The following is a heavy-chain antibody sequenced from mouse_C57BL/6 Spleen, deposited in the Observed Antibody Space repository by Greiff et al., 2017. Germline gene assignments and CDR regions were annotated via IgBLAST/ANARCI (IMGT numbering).Heavy chain of an antibody. CDR3: ARGGYDGGYYAMDY. CDR1: GYTFTTYP. D-gene: IGHD2-2*01. CDR2: FHPYNDDT. Sequence: VMLVESGAELVKPGASVKMSCKASGYTFTTYPIEWMKQNHGKSLEWIGNFHPYNDDTKYNEKFKGKATLTVEKSSSTVYLELSRLTSDDSAVYYCARGGYDGGYYAMDYWGQGTSVTVSS. J-gene: IGHJ4*01. V-gene: IGHV1-47*01.